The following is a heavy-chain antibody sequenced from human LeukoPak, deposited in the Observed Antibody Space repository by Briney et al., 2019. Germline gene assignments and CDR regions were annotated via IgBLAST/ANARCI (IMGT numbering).Heavy chain of an antibody. CDR1: GYSISSGYY. Sequence: SETLSLTCTVSGYSISSGYYWGWIRQPPGKGLEWIGSFYHSGHTYYNASLASRVTISVDTSKNQFSLRLSSVTAADTAVYYCARDGGGTYYYDSSGYYFDYWGQGTLVTVSA. CDR2: FYHSGHT. CDR3: ARDGGGTYYYDSSGYYFDY. J-gene: IGHJ4*02. V-gene: IGHV4-38-2*02. D-gene: IGHD3-22*01.